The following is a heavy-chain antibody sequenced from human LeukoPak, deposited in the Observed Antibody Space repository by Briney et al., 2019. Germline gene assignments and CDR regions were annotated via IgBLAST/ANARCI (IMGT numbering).Heavy chain of an antibody. D-gene: IGHD1-14*01. Sequence: QPGGSLRLSCAVSGFTLSTYWMSWVRQAPGKGLQWVANLKQGGSERHYVDSVKGRFTISRDNAKNSLYLQMNSLRAEDTAANSKSETEPLRGDWEPAPGIDYWGQGTLVTVSS. CDR3: SETEPLRGDWEPAPGIDY. J-gene: IGHJ4*02. CDR1: GFTLSTYW. V-gene: IGHV3-7*01. CDR2: LKQGGSER.